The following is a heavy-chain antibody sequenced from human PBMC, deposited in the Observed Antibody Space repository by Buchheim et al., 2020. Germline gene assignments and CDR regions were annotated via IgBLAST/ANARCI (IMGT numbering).Heavy chain of an antibody. V-gene: IGHV4-34*01. CDR3: ARGRVSGYYYYGMDV. J-gene: IGHJ6*02. CDR2: INHSGST. D-gene: IGHD7-27*01. CDR1: GGSFSGYY. Sequence: QVQLQQWGAGLLKPSETLSLTCAVYGGSFSGYYCSWIRQPPGKGLEWIGEINHSGSTNYNPSLKSRVTISVDTSKNQFSLKLSSVTAADTAVYYCARGRVSGYYYYGMDVWGQGTT.